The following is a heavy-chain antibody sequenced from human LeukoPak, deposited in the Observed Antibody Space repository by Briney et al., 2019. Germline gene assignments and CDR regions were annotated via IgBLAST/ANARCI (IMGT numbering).Heavy chain of an antibody. CDR2: INPSSGGT. J-gene: IGHJ3*02. V-gene: IGHV1-2*02. D-gene: IGHD3-16*01. CDR1: GYTFTGHY. Sequence: ASMKVSCKXSGYTFTGHYIHWVRQAPGQGLEWMGGINPSSGGTKYAQKFQGRVTLTSDTSITTAYLDLASLTSDDTAVYYCARLRAGGNAFDIWGQGTMLAVSS. CDR3: ARLRAGGNAFDI.